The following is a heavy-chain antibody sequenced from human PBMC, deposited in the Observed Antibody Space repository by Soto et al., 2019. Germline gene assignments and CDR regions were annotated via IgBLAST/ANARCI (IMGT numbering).Heavy chain of an antibody. CDR2: IKSKTDGGTT. CDR1: GFTFSNAW. J-gene: IGHJ1*01. D-gene: IGHD6-13*01. Sequence: EVQLVESGGGLVKPGGSLRLSCAASGFTFSNAWMNWVRQAPGKGREWVGRIKSKTDGGTTDYAAPVKGRFTVSRDDSKNTLYLQMNSLKTEDTAVYYCTTEGGIAAVLFQHWGQGTLVTVSS. CDR3: TTEGGIAAVLFQH. V-gene: IGHV3-15*07.